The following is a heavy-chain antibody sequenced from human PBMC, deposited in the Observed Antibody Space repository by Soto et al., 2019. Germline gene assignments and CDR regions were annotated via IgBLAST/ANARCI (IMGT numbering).Heavy chain of an antibody. Sequence: ASVKVSCKASGYRLTSYYMHWVRQAPGQGLEWMGIINPNSGITNYAQKFQGRITITADESTSTAYMELSSLRSEDTAVYYCAREGLVLVPTTVNSDYYYYAMDVWGQGTTVTVSS. J-gene: IGHJ6*02. CDR1: GYRLTSYY. CDR2: INPNSGIT. D-gene: IGHD2-2*01. CDR3: AREGLVLVPTTVNSDYYYYAMDV. V-gene: IGHV1-46*01.